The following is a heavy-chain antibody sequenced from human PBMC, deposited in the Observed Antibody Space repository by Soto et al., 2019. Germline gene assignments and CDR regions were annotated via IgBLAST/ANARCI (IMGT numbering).Heavy chain of an antibody. V-gene: IGHV4-31*03. CDR1: GGSISSGGYY. J-gene: IGHJ5*01. D-gene: IGHD2-15*01. CDR3: ARYCSGGSCFDWFDS. Sequence: SETLSLTCTVSGGSISSGGYYWSWIRQHPGKGLEWIGYIYYSGRTYYNPSLKSRVTMSVDTSRNQFSLKLSSVTAADMAVYYCARYCSGGSCFDWFDSWGQGTLVTVSA. CDR2: IYYSGRT.